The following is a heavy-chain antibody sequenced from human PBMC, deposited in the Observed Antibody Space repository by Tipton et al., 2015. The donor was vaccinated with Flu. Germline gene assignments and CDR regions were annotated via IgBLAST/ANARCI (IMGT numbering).Heavy chain of an antibody. J-gene: IGHJ4*02. Sequence: SLRLSCAASGFTFSDYYMSWIRQVPGKGLEWVSYISSSGSTIYYADSVKGRFTISRDNAKNSLYLQMNSLRAEDTAVYYCARDDLIYSSSSPLDYWGQGTLVTVSS. CDR1: GFTFSDYY. CDR3: ARDDLIYSSSSPLDY. CDR2: ISSSGSTI. D-gene: IGHD6-6*01. V-gene: IGHV3-11*01.